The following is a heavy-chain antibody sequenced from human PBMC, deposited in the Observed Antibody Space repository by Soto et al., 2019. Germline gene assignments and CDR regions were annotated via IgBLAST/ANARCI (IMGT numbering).Heavy chain of an antibody. V-gene: IGHV3-30-3*01. D-gene: IGHD2-2*01. Sequence: GGSLRLSCAASGFTFSSYAMHWVRQAPGKGLEWVAVISYDGSNKYYADSVKGRFTISRDNSKNTLYLQMNSLRAEDTAVYYCASPDINCSSTSCSQYYYYYGMDVWGQGTTVTVSS. CDR1: GFTFSSYA. CDR3: ASPDINCSSTSCSQYYYYYGMDV. J-gene: IGHJ6*02. CDR2: ISYDGSNK.